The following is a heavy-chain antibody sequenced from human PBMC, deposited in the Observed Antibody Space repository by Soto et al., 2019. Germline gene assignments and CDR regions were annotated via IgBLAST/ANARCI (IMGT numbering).Heavy chain of an antibody. CDR1: GYTFTSYG. V-gene: IGHV1-18*01. Sequence: AASVKVSCKASGYTFTSYGISWVRQAPGQGLEWMGWISAYNGNTNYAQKLQGRVTMTTDTSTSTAYMELRSLRSDDTAVYYCARGRPFRFLEWLYGAFDIWGQGTMVTVSS. D-gene: IGHD3-3*01. J-gene: IGHJ3*02. CDR2: ISAYNGNT. CDR3: ARGRPFRFLEWLYGAFDI.